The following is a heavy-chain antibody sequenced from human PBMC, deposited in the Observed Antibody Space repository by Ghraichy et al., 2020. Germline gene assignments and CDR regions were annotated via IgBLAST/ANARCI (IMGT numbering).Heavy chain of an antibody. CDR1: GGSISSSSYY. Sequence: ETLSLTCTVSGGSISSSSYYWGWIRQPPGKGLEWIGSIYYSGSTYYNPSLKSRVTISVDTSKNQFSLKLSSVTAADTAVYYCARHGVYDYVWGSYRAFDYWGQGTLVTVSS. V-gene: IGHV4-39*01. CDR3: ARHGVYDYVWGSYRAFDY. J-gene: IGHJ4*02. CDR2: IYYSGST. D-gene: IGHD3-16*02.